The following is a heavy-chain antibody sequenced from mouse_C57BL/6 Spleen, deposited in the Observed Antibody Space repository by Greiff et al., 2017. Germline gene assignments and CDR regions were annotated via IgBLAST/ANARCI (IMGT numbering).Heavy chain of an antibody. CDR3: ARDHYGSIHWYFDV. CDR1: GFTFSDYY. Sequence: VESEGGLVQPGSSMKLSCTASGFTFSDYYMAWVRQVPEKGLEWVANINYDGSSTYYLDSLKSRFIISRDNAKNILYLQMSSLKSEDTATYYCARDHYGSIHWYFDVWGTGTTVTVSS. CDR2: INYDGSST. J-gene: IGHJ1*03. V-gene: IGHV5-16*01. D-gene: IGHD1-1*01.